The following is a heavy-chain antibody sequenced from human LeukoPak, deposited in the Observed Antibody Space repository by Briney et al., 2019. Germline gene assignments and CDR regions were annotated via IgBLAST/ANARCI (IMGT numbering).Heavy chain of an antibody. CDR3: ARTIVDGGSNY. Sequence: ASVKVSCEASGYTFTSYYIHWVRQAPGQGLEWMGKINPSGGSTSYAQKFQGRVTMTRDTSTNTVYMELSSLRSDDTAVYYCARTIVDGGSNYWGQGTLVTVSS. J-gene: IGHJ4*02. V-gene: IGHV1-46*01. CDR2: INPSGGST. CDR1: GYTFTSYY. D-gene: IGHD2-15*01.